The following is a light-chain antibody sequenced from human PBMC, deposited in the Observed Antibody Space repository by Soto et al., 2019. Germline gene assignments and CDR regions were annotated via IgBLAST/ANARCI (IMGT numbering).Light chain of an antibody. CDR2: AAS. CDR3: QQLNSYPLT. CDR1: QSINNW. V-gene: IGKV1-5*01. J-gene: IGKJ4*01. Sequence: DIHMTQSTSTLSASVGDRVTITCRASQSINNWLAWYQQKPGKAPKLLIYAASTLQSGVPSRFSGSGSGTDFTLTISSLQPEDFATYYCQQLNSYPLTFGGGTKVDIK.